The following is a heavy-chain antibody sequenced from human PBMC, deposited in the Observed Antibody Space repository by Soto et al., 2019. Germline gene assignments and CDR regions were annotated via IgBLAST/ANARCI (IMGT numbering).Heavy chain of an antibody. CDR2: INDSGGT. CDR3: ARGRKGFSSSCYVD. V-gene: IGHV4-34*01. D-gene: IGHD6-13*01. J-gene: IGHJ4*02. Sequence: PSETLSLTCAVYGGSFSGYYWTWIRQPPGKGLEWIGEINDSGGTDYNPSLKGRVTISLDTSKNQLPLKLSSVTAADTAVYYCARGRKGFSSSCYVDWGQGTQVTVSS. CDR1: GGSFSGYY.